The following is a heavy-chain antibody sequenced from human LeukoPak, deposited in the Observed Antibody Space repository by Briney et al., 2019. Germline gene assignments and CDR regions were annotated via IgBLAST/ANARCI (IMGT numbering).Heavy chain of an antibody. CDR2: IYHSGST. Sequence: PSETLSLTCTVSGYSISSGYYWGWIRQPPGKGLEWIGSIYHSGSTYYNPSLKSRVTISVDTSKNQFSLKLSSVTAADTAVYYCASPQGYDILTGYTVDYWGQGTLVTVSS. D-gene: IGHD3-9*01. J-gene: IGHJ4*02. CDR3: ASPQGYDILTGYTVDY. CDR1: GYSISSGYY. V-gene: IGHV4-38-2*02.